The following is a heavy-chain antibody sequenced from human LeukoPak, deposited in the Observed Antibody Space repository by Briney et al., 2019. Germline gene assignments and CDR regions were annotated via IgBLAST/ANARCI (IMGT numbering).Heavy chain of an antibody. V-gene: IGHV1-46*01. J-gene: IGHJ6*02. Sequence: GASVRVSCKASGYTFTSYYMHWVRQAPGQGLEWMGIINPSGGSTSYAQKFQGRVTMTRDTSTSTVYMELSSLRSEDTAVYYCARDRDIVVVPAAIRGDYYYGMDVWGQGTTVTVSS. CDR3: ARDRDIVVVPAAIRGDYYYGMDV. CDR2: INPSGGST. CDR1: GYTFTSYY. D-gene: IGHD2-2*02.